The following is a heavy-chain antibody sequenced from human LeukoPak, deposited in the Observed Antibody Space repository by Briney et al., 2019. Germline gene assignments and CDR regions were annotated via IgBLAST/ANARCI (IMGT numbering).Heavy chain of an antibody. J-gene: IGHJ4*02. CDR3: AKDLGRYRNNFFDY. V-gene: IGHV3-11*05. D-gene: IGHD1-26*01. Sequence: GGSLRLSCAASGFTFSDYYMSWIRQAPGKGLEWVSYISSSSSYTNYADSVKGRFTISRDDSKNTLYLQMNSLRADDTAVYYCAKDLGRYRNNFFDYWGQGNLVTVSS. CDR2: ISSSSSYT. CDR1: GFTFSDYY.